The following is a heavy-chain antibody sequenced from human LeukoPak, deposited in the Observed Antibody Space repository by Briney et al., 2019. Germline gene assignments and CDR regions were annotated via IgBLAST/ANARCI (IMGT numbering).Heavy chain of an antibody. J-gene: IGHJ4*02. CDR1: GGSISSFY. D-gene: IGHD3-16*01. CDR3: ARGNYDDSYAYGGDFNS. Sequence: SETLSLTCSVSGGSISSFYWNWIRQPPGKGLEWIGYMSNSGSTDYNPSLKSRLTISVDTSKNHLSLRLSSVTAADTAVYYCARGNYDDSYAYGGDFNSWGQGTLVTVSS. CDR2: MSNSGST. V-gene: IGHV4-59*01.